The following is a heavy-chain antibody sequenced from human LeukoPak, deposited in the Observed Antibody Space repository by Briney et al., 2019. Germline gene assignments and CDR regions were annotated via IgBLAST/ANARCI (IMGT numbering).Heavy chain of an antibody. CDR2: ISSSSSYI. CDR3: ARDRSALDY. Sequence: GGSLRLSRAASGFIFSSYAMSWVRQAPGKGLEWVSSISSSSSYIYYADSVKGRFTISRDNAKNSLYLQMNSLRAEDTAVYYCARDRSALDYWGQGTLVTVSS. J-gene: IGHJ4*02. CDR1: GFIFSSYA. V-gene: IGHV3-21*01.